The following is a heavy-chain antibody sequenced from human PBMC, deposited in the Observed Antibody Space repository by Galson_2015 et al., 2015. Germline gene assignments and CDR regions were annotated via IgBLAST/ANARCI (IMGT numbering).Heavy chain of an antibody. CDR3: AHTLGGRYFDY. D-gene: IGHD1-26*01. CDR1: GFSLSITGVG. V-gene: IGHV2-5*02. J-gene: IGHJ4*02. Sequence: PALVKPTQPLTLTCTFSGFSLSITGVGVGWIRQPPGKALEWLALIYWDDDKRYSPSLKSRLTITKDTSKNQVVLTMTNMDPVDTATYYCAHTLGGRYFDYWGQGTLVTVSS. CDR2: IYWDDDK.